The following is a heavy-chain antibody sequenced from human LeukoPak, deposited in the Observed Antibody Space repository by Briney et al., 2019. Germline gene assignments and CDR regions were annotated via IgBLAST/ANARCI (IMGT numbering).Heavy chain of an antibody. Sequence: VASVKVSCKASGYTFTSYGISWVRQAPGQGLEWMGWISAYNGNTNYAQKLQGRVTMTTDTSTSTAYMELRSLRSDDTAVYYCARDLGRGGFLRDWTPDYYMDVWGKGTTVTISS. V-gene: IGHV1-18*01. CDR3: ARDLGRGGFLRDWTPDYYMDV. D-gene: IGHD2-21*02. J-gene: IGHJ6*03. CDR2: ISAYNGNT. CDR1: GYTFTSYG.